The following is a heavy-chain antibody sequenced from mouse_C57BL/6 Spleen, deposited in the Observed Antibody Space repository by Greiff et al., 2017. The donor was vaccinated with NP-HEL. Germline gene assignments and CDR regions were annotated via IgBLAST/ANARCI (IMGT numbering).Heavy chain of an antibody. CDR2: ISSGGDYI. CDR3: TRDYYGSSIYYAMDY. J-gene: IGHJ4*01. Sequence: EVMLVESGEGLVKPGGSLKLSCAASGFTFSSYAMSWVRQTPEKRLEWVAYISSGGDYIYYADTVKGRFTISRDNARNTLYLQMSSLKSEDTAMYYCTRDYYGSSIYYAMDYWGQGTSVTVSS. CDR1: GFTFSSYA. V-gene: IGHV5-9-1*02. D-gene: IGHD1-1*01.